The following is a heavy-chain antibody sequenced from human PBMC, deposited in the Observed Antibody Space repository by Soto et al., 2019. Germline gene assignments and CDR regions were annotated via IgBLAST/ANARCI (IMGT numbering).Heavy chain of an antibody. CDR2: IYYSGST. J-gene: IGHJ4*02. CDR3: ARSDYDYIWGSYRHNAYFDY. Sequence: PSETLSLTCTVSGGSISSSSYYWGWIRQPPGKGLEWIGYIYYSGSTNYNPSLKSRVTISVDTSKNQFSLKLSSVTAADTAVYYCARSDYDYIWGSYRHNAYFDYWGQGTLVTVSS. CDR1: GGSISSSSYY. V-gene: IGHV4-61*05. D-gene: IGHD3-16*02.